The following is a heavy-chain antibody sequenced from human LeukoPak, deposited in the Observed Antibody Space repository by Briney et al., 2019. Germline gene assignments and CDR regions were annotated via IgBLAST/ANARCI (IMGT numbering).Heavy chain of an antibody. CDR1: GYTFTGYY. CDR3: ASSRVAAAGTPDAFDI. Sequence: ASVKVSCKASGYTFTGYYMHWVRQAPGQGLEWMGWINPNSGGTNYAQKFQGRVTMTRDTSISTAYMELRSLRSDDTAVYYCASSRVAAAGTPDAFDIWGQGTMVTVSS. CDR2: INPNSGGT. D-gene: IGHD6-13*01. V-gene: IGHV1-2*02. J-gene: IGHJ3*02.